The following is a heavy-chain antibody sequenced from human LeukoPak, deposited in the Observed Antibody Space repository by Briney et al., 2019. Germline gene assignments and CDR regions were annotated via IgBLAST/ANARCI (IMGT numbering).Heavy chain of an antibody. V-gene: IGHV1-18*01. J-gene: IGHJ6*02. Sequence: GASVKVSCKASGYTFTSYGISWVRQAPGQGLEWMGWISAYNGNTNYAQKLQGRVTMTTDTSTSTAYMELRSLRSDDTAVYYCARHPYYDFWSGYYISLGLSNYYYGMDVWGQGTTVTVSS. D-gene: IGHD3-3*01. CDR1: GYTFTSYG. CDR3: ARHPYYDFWSGYYISLGLSNYYYGMDV. CDR2: ISAYNGNT.